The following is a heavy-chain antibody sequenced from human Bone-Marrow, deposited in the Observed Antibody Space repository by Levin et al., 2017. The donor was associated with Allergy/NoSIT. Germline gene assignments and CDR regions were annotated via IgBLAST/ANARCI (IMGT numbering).Heavy chain of an antibody. CDR3: SRDVAPASGYYLDY. J-gene: IGHJ4*02. CDR2: VNHRGSI. CDR1: GGSFNTYY. Sequence: SETLSLTCAVSGGSFNTYYWNWVRQPPGKGLEWIGEVNHRGSINYNPSLKSRVTISVDTPNKQISLKLTSVTAADTAIYYCSRDVAPASGYYLDYWGQGTLVTVSS. V-gene: IGHV4-34*01. D-gene: IGHD6-13*01.